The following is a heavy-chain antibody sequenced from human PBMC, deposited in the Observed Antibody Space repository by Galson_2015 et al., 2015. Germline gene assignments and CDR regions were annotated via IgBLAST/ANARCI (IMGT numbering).Heavy chain of an antibody. D-gene: IGHD1-14*01. Sequence: SLRLSCAASGFTFSSYAMHWVRQAPGKGLEWVAVISYDGSNKYYADSVKGRFTISRDNSKNTLYLQMNSLRAEDTAVYYCARDRKGGYFDYWGQGTLVTVSS. CDR1: GFTFSSYA. J-gene: IGHJ4*02. V-gene: IGHV3-30-3*01. CDR3: ARDRKGGYFDY. CDR2: ISYDGSNK.